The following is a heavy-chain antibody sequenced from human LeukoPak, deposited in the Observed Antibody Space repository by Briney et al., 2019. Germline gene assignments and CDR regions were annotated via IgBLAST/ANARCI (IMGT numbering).Heavy chain of an antibody. CDR2: INHSGST. D-gene: IGHD2/OR15-2a*01. Sequence: SETLSLTCAVYGGSFSGYYWSWIRQPPGKGLEWIGEINHSGSTNYNPSLKSRVTISLDTSKNQFSLKLSSVTAADTAVHYCAGHHPRNTVDFWGQGTLVTVSS. CDR3: AGHHPRNTVDF. V-gene: IGHV4-34*01. CDR1: GGSFSGYY. J-gene: IGHJ4*02.